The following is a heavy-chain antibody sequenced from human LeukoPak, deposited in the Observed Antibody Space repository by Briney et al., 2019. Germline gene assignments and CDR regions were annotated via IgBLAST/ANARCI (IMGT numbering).Heavy chain of an antibody. CDR2: IYTSGDT. CDR3: ARHGAGAFDI. J-gene: IGHJ3*02. V-gene: IGHV4-4*09. D-gene: IGHD6-19*01. CDR1: GGSINHFD. Sequence: SDTLSLICILSGGSINHFDGRWTRPPPGKGREGIGDIYTSGDTNDNPPLKSRVIISVDTSETQLSQKLNSVTAADTAVYYCARHGAGAFDIWGQGTMVSVSS.